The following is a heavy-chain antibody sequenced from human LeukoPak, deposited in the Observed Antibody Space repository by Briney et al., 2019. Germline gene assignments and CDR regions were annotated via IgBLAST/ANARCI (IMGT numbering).Heavy chain of an antibody. Sequence: GGSLRLSCAASGFTFRNHAMNWARQAPGKGLEWVSVISGSGETTYYADSVKGRFTISRDNSRNTLYLQMSSLRGEDTALYYCAKDRGMVGASVRAFDYWGQGTLVTVSS. CDR3: AKDRGMVGASVRAFDY. D-gene: IGHD1-26*01. J-gene: IGHJ4*02. CDR2: ISGSGETT. CDR1: GFTFRNHA. V-gene: IGHV3-23*01.